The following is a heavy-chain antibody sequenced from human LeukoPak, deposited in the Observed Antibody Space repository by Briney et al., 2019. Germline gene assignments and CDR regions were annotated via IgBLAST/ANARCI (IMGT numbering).Heavy chain of an antibody. D-gene: IGHD5-24*01. CDR3: ARAGRDGYNHDY. J-gene: IGHJ4*02. Sequence: SEALSLTCTVSGGSISSYYWSWIRQPPGKGLEWIGYIYYSGSTNYNPSLKSRVTISVDTSKNQFSLKLSSVTAADTAVYYCARAGRDGYNHDYWGQGTLVTVSS. V-gene: IGHV4-59*01. CDR1: GGSISSYY. CDR2: IYYSGST.